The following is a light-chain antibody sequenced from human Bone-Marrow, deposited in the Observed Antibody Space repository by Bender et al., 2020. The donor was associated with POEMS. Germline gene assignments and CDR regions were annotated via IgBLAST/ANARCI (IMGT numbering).Light chain of an antibody. J-gene: IGLJ3*02. CDR2: YDD. V-gene: IGLV1-36*01. CDR3: SAWDDSLGDWV. Sequence: QSVVTQPPSLSEAPRQRVTISCSGSSSNIGNHGVNWYQQLPGEAPKLLIHYDDLLTPGVSDRFSASKSGTSASRSISELQAEDEALYYCSAWDDSLGDWVFGGGNKLTVL. CDR1: SSNIGNHG.